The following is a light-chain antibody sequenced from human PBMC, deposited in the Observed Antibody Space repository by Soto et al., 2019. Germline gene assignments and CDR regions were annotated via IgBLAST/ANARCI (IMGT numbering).Light chain of an antibody. J-gene: IGKJ4*01. CDR2: SAS. V-gene: IGKV1-39*01. CDR1: QSISNY. CDR3: LQTYSTPLT. Sequence: DIQMTQSPSSLPASVGDRVTITCRASQSISNYLIWYQQKPGKAPKLLIYSASNLQSGVPSRFSGSGSVTDFTLTITSLQPEDFATYYCLQTYSTPLTFGGGTNVEIK.